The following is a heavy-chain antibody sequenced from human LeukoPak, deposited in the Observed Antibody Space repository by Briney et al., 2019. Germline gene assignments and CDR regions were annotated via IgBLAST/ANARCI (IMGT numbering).Heavy chain of an antibody. V-gene: IGHV4-59*01. CDR1: GGSISSYY. CDR2: IYYSGST. J-gene: IGHJ4*02. CDR3: AGFDCSGDCYSAFDY. D-gene: IGHD2-21*02. Sequence: SETLSLTCTVSGGSISSYYWSWIRQPPGKGLEWIGCIYYSGSTNYNPSLKSRVTISVDTSKNQFSLKLSSVTAADTAVYYCAGFDCSGDCYSAFDYWGQGTLVTVSS.